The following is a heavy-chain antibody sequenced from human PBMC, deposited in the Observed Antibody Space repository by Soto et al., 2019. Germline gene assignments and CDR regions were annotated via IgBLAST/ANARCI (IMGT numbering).Heavy chain of an antibody. CDR1: GHSISSGYY. CDR2: IYHSGNT. CDR3: ARGANIMATSNDPFDV. D-gene: IGHD5-12*01. J-gene: IGHJ3*01. V-gene: IGHV4-38-2*01. Sequence: PSETLSLTCGVSGHSISSGYYWGWIRQPPGRGLEWIGNIYHSGNTYYNPSLKSRVTISLDTSKNQFSLRLNSVTAADTAVYYCARGANIMATSNDPFDVRGQGTMVTVSS.